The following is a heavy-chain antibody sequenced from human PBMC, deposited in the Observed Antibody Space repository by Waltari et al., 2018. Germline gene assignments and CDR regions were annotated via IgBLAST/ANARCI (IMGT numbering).Heavy chain of an antibody. V-gene: IGHV1-69*01. D-gene: IGHD3-3*01. CDR2: ITPIFGTA. CDR1: GGTFSSYA. J-gene: IGHJ5*02. CDR3: ARGPSITIFGVVINNWFDP. Sequence: QVQLVQSGAEVKKRGSSVKVSCKASGGTFSSYAISWVRQAPGQGLEWMGGITPIFGTANYAQKFQGRVTITADESTSTAYMELSSLRSEDTAVYYCARGPSITIFGVVINNWFDPWGQGTLVTVSS.